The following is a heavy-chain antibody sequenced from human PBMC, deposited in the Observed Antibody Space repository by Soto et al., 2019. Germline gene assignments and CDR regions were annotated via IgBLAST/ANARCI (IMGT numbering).Heavy chain of an antibody. CDR1: GFTFTSSA. J-gene: IGHJ6*02. CDR2: IVVGSGNT. V-gene: IGHV1-58*01. CDR3: TADGSPVPYDCSGYNIQNYYYGMDV. D-gene: IGHD3-22*01. Sequence: GASVKVSCKASGFTFTSSAVQWVRQARGQRLEWIGWIVVGSGNTNYAQKYQERVTITRDMSTSTAYMKLRSLRSEDTAENYSTADGSPVPYDCSGYNIQNYYYGMDVWGQGTTVTVSS.